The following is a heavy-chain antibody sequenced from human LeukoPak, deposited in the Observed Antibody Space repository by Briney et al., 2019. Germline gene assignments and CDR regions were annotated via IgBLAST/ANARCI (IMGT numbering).Heavy chain of an antibody. CDR3: ARASIELRYSPFDY. Sequence: GGSLRLSCAASGFTFSDYYMSWIRQAPGKGLEWVSYISSSGSTIYYADSVKGRFTISRDNAKNSLYLQMNSLRAEDTAVYYCARASIELRYSPFDYWGQGTLVTVSS. V-gene: IGHV3-11*01. CDR2: ISSSGSTI. D-gene: IGHD3-9*01. J-gene: IGHJ4*02. CDR1: GFTFSDYY.